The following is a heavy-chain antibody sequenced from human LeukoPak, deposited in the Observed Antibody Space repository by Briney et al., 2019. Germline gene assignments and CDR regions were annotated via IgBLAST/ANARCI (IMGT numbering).Heavy chain of an antibody. D-gene: IGHD3-9*01. Sequence: PGGSLRLSCAASGFTFSSYSMNWVRQAPGKGLEWVSSISSSSSYIYYADSVKGRFTISRDNAKNSLYLQMNSLRAEDTAVYYCARDILTGSQSRFQHWGQGTLVTASS. CDR1: GFTFSSYS. CDR2: ISSSSSYI. V-gene: IGHV3-21*01. J-gene: IGHJ1*01. CDR3: ARDILTGSQSRFQH.